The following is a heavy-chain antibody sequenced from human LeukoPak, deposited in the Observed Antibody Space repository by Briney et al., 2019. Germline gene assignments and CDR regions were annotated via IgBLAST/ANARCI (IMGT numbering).Heavy chain of an antibody. Sequence: GGSLRLSCAASGFTFSSYEMNWVRQAPGKGLEWVSYITGGGTSIYYADSVKGRFTISRDNAKNSLYLQMNSLRAEDTAVYYCAKDEIGGEFDYWGQGTLVTVSS. CDR2: ITGGGTSI. V-gene: IGHV3-48*03. CDR3: AKDEIGGEFDY. CDR1: GFTFSSYE. D-gene: IGHD3-10*01. J-gene: IGHJ4*02.